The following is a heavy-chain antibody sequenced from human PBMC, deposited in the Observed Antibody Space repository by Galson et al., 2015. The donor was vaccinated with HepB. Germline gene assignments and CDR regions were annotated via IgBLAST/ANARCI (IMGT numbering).Heavy chain of an antibody. CDR2: IRSKANSYAT. Sequence: SLRLSCAASGFTFSGSAMHWVRQASGKGLEWVGRIRSKANSYATAYAASVKGRFTISRDDSKNTAYLQMNSLKTEDTAAYYCTRTVVVPAATSYWGQGTLVTVSS. J-gene: IGHJ4*02. D-gene: IGHD2-2*01. CDR3: TRTVVVPAATSY. CDR1: GFTFSGSA. V-gene: IGHV3-73*01.